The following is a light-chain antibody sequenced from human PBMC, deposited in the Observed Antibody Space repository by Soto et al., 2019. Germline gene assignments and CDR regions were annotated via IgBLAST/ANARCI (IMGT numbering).Light chain of an antibody. J-gene: IGLJ2*01. CDR3: SSYTSSSSVV. CDR1: SSDVGGYNS. CDR2: EVS. Sequence: QSALTQPASVSGSPGQSITISCTGTSSDVGGYNSVSWYQQHPGKAPKLLIYEVSNRPSGVSNRFSGSKSGNTASLTISGLQADDEADYYFSSYTSSSSVVFGGGTKLTVL. V-gene: IGLV2-14*01.